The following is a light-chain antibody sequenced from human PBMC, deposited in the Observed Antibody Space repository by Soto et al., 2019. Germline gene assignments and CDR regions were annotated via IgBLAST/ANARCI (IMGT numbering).Light chain of an antibody. CDR2: KAS. V-gene: IGKV1-5*03. CDR3: QHYKTYSPWT. J-gene: IGKJ1*01. CDR1: QRISDR. Sequence: DIQMTQSPSTLSASIGDRVTITCRASQRISDRVAWYQQKPGKAPKLLMYKASTLESGVPSRFSGSGSGTEFTLTISSLHPDDFATYYCQHYKTYSPWTFGQGTKVDI.